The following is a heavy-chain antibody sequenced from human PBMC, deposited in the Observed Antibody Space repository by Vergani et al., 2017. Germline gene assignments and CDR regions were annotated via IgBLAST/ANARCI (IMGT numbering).Heavy chain of an antibody. V-gene: IGHV3-7*03. CDR2: IKHVGSET. J-gene: IGHJ4*02. CDR1: GFTFSGFW. CDR3: AKDSGGSTSCLVDC. Sequence: EVQLVESGEGLVQPGGSLRLSCAASGFTFSGFWLTWVRQAPGQGLEWVTNIKHVGSETNYMDSVKGLFTISRDNSKNSLYPQMNSLRAEDTALYYCAKDSGGSTSCLVDCWGQGTVVTVSS. D-gene: IGHD2-2*01.